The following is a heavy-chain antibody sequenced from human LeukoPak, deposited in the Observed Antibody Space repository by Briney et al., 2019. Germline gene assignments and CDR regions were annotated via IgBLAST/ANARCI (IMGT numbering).Heavy chain of an antibody. CDR2: IKPDGSEK. CDR1: GITFSSFW. J-gene: IGHJ4*02. Sequence: GETLRLSCAASGITFSSFWTTWVRQAPGKGLEWVANIKPDGSEKYYVDSVKGRFTISRDNAKNSLYLQMNSLRPEDTAVYYCARGLRNFDYWGQGTPVAVSS. CDR3: ARGLRNFDY. V-gene: IGHV3-7*05. D-gene: IGHD3-3*01.